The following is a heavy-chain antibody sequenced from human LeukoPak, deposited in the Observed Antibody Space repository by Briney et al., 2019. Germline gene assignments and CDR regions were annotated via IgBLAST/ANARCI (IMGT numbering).Heavy chain of an antibody. CDR3: ARHYCSSTSCSPRGWFDP. D-gene: IGHD2-2*01. J-gene: IGHJ5*02. CDR1: GYSFTSYW. Sequence: GESLKISCKGSGYSFTSYWIGWVRQMPGKGLEWMGIIYPGDSDTRYSPSFQGQVTISADKSISTAYLQWSSLKASDTAMYYCARHYCSSTSCSPRGWFDPWGQGTLVTVSS. CDR2: IYPGDSDT. V-gene: IGHV5-51*01.